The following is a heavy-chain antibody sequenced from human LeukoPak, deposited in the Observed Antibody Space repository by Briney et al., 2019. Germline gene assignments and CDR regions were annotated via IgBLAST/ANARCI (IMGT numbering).Heavy chain of an antibody. D-gene: IGHD4-17*01. CDR3: AKDASTVTLHADY. J-gene: IGHJ4*02. Sequence: GGSLRLSCAASGFTLSSFGMHWVRQAPGKGLEWVAVLSYDGSNNYYADSVKGRFTISRDNSKNTLYLQMNSLRAEDTAVYYCAKDASTVTLHADYWGQGTLVTVSS. CDR2: LSYDGSNN. CDR1: GFTLSSFG. V-gene: IGHV3-30*18.